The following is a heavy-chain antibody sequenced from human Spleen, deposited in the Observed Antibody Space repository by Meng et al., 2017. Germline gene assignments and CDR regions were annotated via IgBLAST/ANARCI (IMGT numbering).Heavy chain of an antibody. J-gene: IGHJ4*02. V-gene: IGHV3-73*01. Sequence: GESLKISCAASGFTFSGSAMHWVRQASGKGLEWVGRIRSKANSYATAYAASVKGRFTISRDDSKNTAYLQMNSLKTEDTAVYYCTSSRGSQIKSDYWGQGTLVTVSS. CDR2: IRSKANSYAT. D-gene: IGHD1-26*01. CDR3: TSSRGSQIKSDY. CDR1: GFTFSGSA.